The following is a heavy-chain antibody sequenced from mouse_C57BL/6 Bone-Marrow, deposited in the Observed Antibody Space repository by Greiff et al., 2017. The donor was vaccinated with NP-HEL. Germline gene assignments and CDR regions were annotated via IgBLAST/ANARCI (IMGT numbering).Heavy chain of an antibody. J-gene: IGHJ3*01. D-gene: IGHD2-2*01. Sequence: EVQLQQSGAELVRPGASVKLSCTASGFNIKDDYMHWVKQRPEQGLEWIGWIDPENGDTEYASKFQGKATITADTSSNTAYLQLSSLTSEDTAVYYCTTGGYDWFAYWGQGTLVTVSA. CDR3: TTGGYDWFAY. CDR2: IDPENGDT. V-gene: IGHV14-4*01. CDR1: GFNIKDDY.